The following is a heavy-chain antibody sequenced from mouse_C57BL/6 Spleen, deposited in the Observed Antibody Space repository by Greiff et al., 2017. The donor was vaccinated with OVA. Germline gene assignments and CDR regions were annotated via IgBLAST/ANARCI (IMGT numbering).Heavy chain of an antibody. Sequence: QVQLQQPGAELVKPGASVKMSCKASGYTFTSYWITWVKQRPGQGLEWIGDIYPGSGSTNYNEKFKSKATLNVDTSSSTAYMQLSSLTSEDSAVYYWARKRYYDVNYAMDYWGQGTSVTVSS. V-gene: IGHV1-55*01. J-gene: IGHJ4*01. D-gene: IGHD2-4*01. CDR2: IYPGSGST. CDR3: ARKRYYDVNYAMDY. CDR1: GYTFTSYW.